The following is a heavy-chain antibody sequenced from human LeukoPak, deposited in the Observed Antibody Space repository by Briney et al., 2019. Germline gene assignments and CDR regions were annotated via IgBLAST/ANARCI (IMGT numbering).Heavy chain of an antibody. J-gene: IGHJ4*02. Sequence: SGESLKISCKGSGYSFTSYWIGWVRQMPGKGLEWMGIIYPGDSDTRYSPSFQGQVTISADKSISTAYLQWSSLKASDTVMYYCARRNTYYYDSSGYYYFDYWGQGTLVTVSS. CDR1: GYSFTSYW. CDR2: IYPGDSDT. V-gene: IGHV5-51*01. D-gene: IGHD3-22*01. CDR3: ARRNTYYYDSSGYYYFDY.